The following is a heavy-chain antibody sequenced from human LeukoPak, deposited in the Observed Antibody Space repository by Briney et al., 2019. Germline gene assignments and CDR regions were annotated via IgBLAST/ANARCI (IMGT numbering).Heavy chain of an antibody. V-gene: IGHV3-21*01. CDR3: ARARSSSSGDY. D-gene: IGHD6-6*01. CDR1: GFTFSSYS. J-gene: IGHJ4*02. Sequence: GGSLRLSCAASGFTFSSYSMNWVRQAPGKGLEWVSSISSSSSYIYYADSVKGRFTISRDNAKNSLYLQMDSLRAEDTAVYYCARARSSSSGDYWGQGTLVTVSS. CDR2: ISSSSSYI.